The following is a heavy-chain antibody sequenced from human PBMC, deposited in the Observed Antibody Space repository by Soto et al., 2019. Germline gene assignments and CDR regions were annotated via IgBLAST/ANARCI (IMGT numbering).Heavy chain of an antibody. CDR2: ISAYNGNT. D-gene: IGHD3-10*01. CDR1: GYTFTSYG. Sequence: ASVKVSCKASGYTFTSYGISWVRQAPGQGLEWMGWISAYNGNTNYAQKPQGRVTMTTDTSTSTAYMELRSLRSDDTAVYYCARVTSDDYYGSFDPWGQGTLVTVSS. V-gene: IGHV1-18*01. CDR3: ARVTSDDYYGSFDP. J-gene: IGHJ5*02.